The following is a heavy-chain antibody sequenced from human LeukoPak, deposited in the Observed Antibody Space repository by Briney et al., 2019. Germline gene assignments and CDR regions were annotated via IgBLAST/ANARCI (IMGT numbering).Heavy chain of an antibody. CDR3: ARDGVGAFDY. J-gene: IGHJ4*02. Sequence: SETLSLTCTVSGGSISSYYWSWIRQPPGKGLEWIGYIYYSGSTNYNLSLKSRVTISVDTSKNQFSLKLSSVTAADTAVYYCARDGVGAFDYWGQGTLVTVSS. CDR2: IYYSGST. CDR1: GGSISSYY. V-gene: IGHV4-59*01. D-gene: IGHD1-26*01.